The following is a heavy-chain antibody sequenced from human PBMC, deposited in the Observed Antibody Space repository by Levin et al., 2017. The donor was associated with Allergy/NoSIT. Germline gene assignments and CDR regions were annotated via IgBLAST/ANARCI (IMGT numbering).Heavy chain of an antibody. V-gene: IGHV1-69*06. Sequence: SVKVSCKASGGTFSSYAISWVRQAPGQGLEWMGGIIPIFGTANYAQKFQGRVTLTADKSTSTAYMELSSLRSEDTAVYYCARGGYCSSTSCYYYYYYMDVWGKGTTVTVSS. CDR2: IIPIFGTA. CDR1: GGTFSSYA. J-gene: IGHJ6*03. D-gene: IGHD2-2*01. CDR3: ARGGYCSSTSCYYYYYYMDV.